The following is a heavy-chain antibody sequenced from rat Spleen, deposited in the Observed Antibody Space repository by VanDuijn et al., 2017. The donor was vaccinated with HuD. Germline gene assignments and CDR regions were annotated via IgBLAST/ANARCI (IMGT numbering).Heavy chain of an antibody. CDR3: IRESLPGYNSHWFVY. D-gene: IGHD1-4*01. J-gene: IGHJ3*01. CDR2: ISTGGNT. Sequence: QVQVKESGPGLVQPSQTLSLTCTVSGFSLTSNGVSWVRQPPGKGPEWIAAISTGGNTYYNSALRSRLSISRDTSKSQVFLNVNSLQTEDTATYFCIRESLPGYNSHWFVYWGQGTLVTVSS. V-gene: IGHV2S12*01. CDR1: GFSLTSNG.